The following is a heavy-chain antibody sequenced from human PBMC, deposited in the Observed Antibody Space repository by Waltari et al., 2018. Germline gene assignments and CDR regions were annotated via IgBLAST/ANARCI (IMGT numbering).Heavy chain of an antibody. Sequence: EVHLVESGGGLVQPGGSLKLSCAASGSTFSDFTMYWVRQASGKGLEWVGHIRSKANNYATGNAASVKGRFTVSRDDSKNTAYLQMNSLRTEDTAIYYCTNFMSGWGQGTTVTVSS. V-gene: IGHV3-73*02. D-gene: IGHD3-10*01. CDR1: GSTFSDFT. CDR3: TNFMSG. CDR2: IRSKANNYAT. J-gene: IGHJ6*02.